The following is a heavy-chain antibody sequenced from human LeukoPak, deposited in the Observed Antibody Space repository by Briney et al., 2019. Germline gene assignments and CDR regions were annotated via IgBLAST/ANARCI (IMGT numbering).Heavy chain of an antibody. D-gene: IGHD5-18*01. Sequence: PGGSLRLSCAASGFTFSDYYMSWIRQAPGKGLEWVSYISSSGSTIYYADSVKGRFTISRDNAKNSLYLQMNSLRAEDTAVYYCAREDQLWLEPYFDYWGQGTLVTVSS. J-gene: IGHJ4*02. CDR2: ISSSGSTI. CDR3: AREDQLWLEPYFDY. CDR1: GFTFSDYY. V-gene: IGHV3-11*04.